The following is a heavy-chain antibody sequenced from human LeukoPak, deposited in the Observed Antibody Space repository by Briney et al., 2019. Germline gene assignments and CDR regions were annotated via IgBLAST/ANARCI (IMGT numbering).Heavy chain of an antibody. CDR1: GFTFSSYT. CDR3: AKYIAPNEGSALQH. J-gene: IGHJ1*01. Sequence: GGSLRLSCAASGFTFSSYTMNWVRQAPGKGLEWLSSISSSSSNHIYHADSIKGRFTISRDNSKNTLYLQMNSLRAEDTAVYYCAKYIAPNEGSALQHWGQGTLVTVSS. CDR2: ISSSSSNHI. D-gene: IGHD1-1*01. V-gene: IGHV3-21*01.